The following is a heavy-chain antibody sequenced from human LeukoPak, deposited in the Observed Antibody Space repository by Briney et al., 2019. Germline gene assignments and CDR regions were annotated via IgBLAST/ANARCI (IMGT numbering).Heavy chain of an antibody. D-gene: IGHD5-18*01. Sequence: SQTLSLTCAIFGDSVSSNSAAWNWIRQSPSRGLEWLGRTYYRSKWYNDYAVSVKSRITINPDTSKNQFSLQLNSVTPEDTAVYYCARCSGYSYGHNYYYGMDVWGQGTTVTVSS. CDR1: GDSVSSNSAA. CDR3: ARCSGYSYGHNYYYGMDV. V-gene: IGHV6-1*01. CDR2: TYYRSKWYN. J-gene: IGHJ6*02.